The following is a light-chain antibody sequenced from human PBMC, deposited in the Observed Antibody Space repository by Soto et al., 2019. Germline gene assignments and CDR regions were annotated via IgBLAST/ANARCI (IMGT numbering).Light chain of an antibody. CDR3: SSYTSSTTQI. CDR2: DVT. J-gene: IGLJ1*01. CDR1: SSDVGGYNY. Sequence: QSALTQPASGAGSPGQSITISCIGTSSDVGGYNYVSWYQQHPGKAPKLMIYDVTNRPSGVSNRFSGSKSGNTASLTISGLQAEDEADYYCSSYTSSTTQIFGIGTKVTVL. V-gene: IGLV2-14*01.